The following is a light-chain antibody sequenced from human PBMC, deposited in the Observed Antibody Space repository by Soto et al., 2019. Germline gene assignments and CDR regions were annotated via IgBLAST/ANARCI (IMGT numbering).Light chain of an antibody. CDR3: AAWDDSLNGYV. CDR1: SSNIGNNP. J-gene: IGLJ1*01. V-gene: IGLV1-36*01. Sequence: QSVLTQPPSVSEAPRQRVTISCSGSSSNIGNNPANWYQQLPGKAPKLLIYYDDLLPSGISGRFSGTKSGTSASLAISGLQSEDEADYYCAAWDDSLNGYVFGTGTKLTVL. CDR2: YDD.